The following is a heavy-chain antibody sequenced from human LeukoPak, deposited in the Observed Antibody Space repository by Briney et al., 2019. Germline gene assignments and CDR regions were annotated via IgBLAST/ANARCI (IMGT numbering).Heavy chain of an antibody. V-gene: IGHV4-59*08. CDR2: IYYSGST. CDR3: ARHRVVAATLGWFDP. J-gene: IGHJ5*02. Sequence: SETLSLTCTVSGGSISSYYWSWIRQPPGKGLEWIGYIYYSGSTNYNPSLKSRVTISVDTSKNQFSLKLSSVTAADTAVYYCARHRVVAATLGWFDPWGQGTLVTVSS. D-gene: IGHD2-15*01. CDR1: GGSISSYY.